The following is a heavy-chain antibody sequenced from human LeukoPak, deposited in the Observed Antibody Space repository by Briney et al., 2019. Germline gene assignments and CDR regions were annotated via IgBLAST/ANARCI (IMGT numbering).Heavy chain of an antibody. J-gene: IGHJ4*02. CDR2: ISGSGGST. CDR3: AKARPVYCSGGSCYSDY. Sequence: PGGSLRLSCAASGFTFSNSAMSWVRQAPGKGLEWVSAISGSGGSTYYADSVKGRFTISRDNSKNTLYLQMNSLRAEDTAVYYCAKARPVYCSGGSCYSDYWGQGTLVTVSS. CDR1: GFTFSNSA. V-gene: IGHV3-23*01. D-gene: IGHD2-15*01.